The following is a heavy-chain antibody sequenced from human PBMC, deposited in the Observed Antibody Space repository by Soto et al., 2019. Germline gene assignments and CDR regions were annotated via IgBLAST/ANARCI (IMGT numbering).Heavy chain of an antibody. CDR1: GGSISSSNDY. J-gene: IGHJ5*02. Sequence: PSETLSLTCTVSGGSISSSNDYWGWIRQPPEKGLEWIGSISYSGSTYYNPSLKSRVTLSVDTSKNQFSLKLTSVTAADTAVYYCARRRYSIGWSTTWFDPWGQGTLVTVSS. V-gene: IGHV4-39*01. D-gene: IGHD6-19*01. CDR3: ARRRYSIGWSTTWFDP. CDR2: ISYSGST.